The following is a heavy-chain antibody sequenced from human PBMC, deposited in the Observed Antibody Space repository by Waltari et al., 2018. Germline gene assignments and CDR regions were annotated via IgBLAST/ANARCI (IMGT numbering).Heavy chain of an antibody. J-gene: IGHJ2*01. CDR2: INPNSGGT. Sequence: QVQLVQSGAEVKKPGASVKVSCKASGYTFTDYYMHWVRQAPGQGLEWMGRINPNSGGTNYTQKFQGRVTMTRDTSISTAYMELSRLRSDDTAVYHCAKDTVIIWNRVDQGGHFDLWGRGTLVTVSS. D-gene: IGHD3-22*01. CDR3: AKDTVIIWNRVDQGGHFDL. V-gene: IGHV1-2*06. CDR1: GYTFTDYY.